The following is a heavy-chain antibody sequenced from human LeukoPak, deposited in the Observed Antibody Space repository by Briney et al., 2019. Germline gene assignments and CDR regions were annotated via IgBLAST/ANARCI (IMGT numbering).Heavy chain of an antibody. CDR1: TFTFSSYG. D-gene: IGHD2-15*01. V-gene: IGHV3-23*01. CDR2: ISGSGGST. Sequence: GGSLRLSCGASTFTFSSYGMSWVRQAPGKGLEWVSAISGSGGSTYYADSVKGRFTISRDNPKNSLYLQMNSLRAEDTAVYYCAKDGYCSAGSCFSANDAFDIWGQGTMVTVSS. CDR3: AKDGYCSAGSCFSANDAFDI. J-gene: IGHJ3*02.